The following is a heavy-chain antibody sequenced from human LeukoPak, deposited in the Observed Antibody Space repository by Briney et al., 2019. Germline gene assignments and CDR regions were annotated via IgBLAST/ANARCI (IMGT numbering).Heavy chain of an antibody. D-gene: IGHD3-10*01. V-gene: IGHV1-2*02. CDR2: INPSSGGT. Sequence: ASVKVSCKGSEYTFTDYYMHWVRQAPGQGLEWMGWINPSSGGTKYAQRFQGRVTMTRDTSISTAHLELNRLTSDDTAVYYCMRDWSKEASGSKNSFDYWGQGTLVTVSS. J-gene: IGHJ4*02. CDR3: MRDWSKEASGSKNSFDY. CDR1: EYTFTDYY.